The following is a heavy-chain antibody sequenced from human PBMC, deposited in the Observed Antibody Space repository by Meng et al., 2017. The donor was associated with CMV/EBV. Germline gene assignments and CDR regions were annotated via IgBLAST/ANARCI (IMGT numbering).Heavy chain of an antibody. D-gene: IGHD2-2*01. CDR3: ARGQGGQLLLQAYYYYGMDV. CDR2: INPNSGGT. CDR1: GYTFTGYY. J-gene: IGHJ6*02. V-gene: IGHV1-2*02. Sequence: ASVKVSCKASGYTFTGYYMHWVRQAPGQGLEWMGWINPNSGGTNYAQKFQGRVTITRNTSISTAYMELSSLRSEDTAVYYCARGQGGQLLLQAYYYYGMDVWGQGTTVTVSS.